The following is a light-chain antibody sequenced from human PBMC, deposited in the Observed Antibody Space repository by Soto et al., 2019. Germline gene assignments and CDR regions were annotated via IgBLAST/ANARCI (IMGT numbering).Light chain of an antibody. CDR1: QNINIH. CDR2: AAS. CDR3: QQTDSFTYT. V-gene: IGKV1-39*01. Sequence: DIQVTQSPPSLAASVGDRVTISCRASQNINIHLNWYQQKPGKAPNLLIFAASNLQSGVPPRFSGGGSGTDFTLTISSLQPDDFATYYCQQTDSFTYTFGQGTK. J-gene: IGKJ2*01.